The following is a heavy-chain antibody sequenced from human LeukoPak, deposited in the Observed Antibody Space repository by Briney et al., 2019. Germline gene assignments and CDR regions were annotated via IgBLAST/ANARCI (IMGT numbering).Heavy chain of an antibody. V-gene: IGHV3-23*01. CDR1: GFTFSSYA. J-gene: IGHJ4*02. Sequence: GGSLRLSCAASGFTFSSYAMSWVRQAPGKGLEWVSAISGSGGSTYYADSVKGRFTISRDNSKNTLYLQMNSLRAEDTAVYYCARGPNSSSGSHWGQGTLVTVSS. CDR3: ARGPNSSSGSH. CDR2: ISGSGGST. D-gene: IGHD6-6*01.